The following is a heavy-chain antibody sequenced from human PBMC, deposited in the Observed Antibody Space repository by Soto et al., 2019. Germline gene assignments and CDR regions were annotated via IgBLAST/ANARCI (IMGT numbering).Heavy chain of an antibody. D-gene: IGHD6-13*01. Sequence: GASVKVSCKASGYTFTNYAIHWVRQAPGQRLEWMGWINAGNANTKYSQKFQDRVTITGDTSASTTYMDLSSLRSEDTAVYYCARDLQYSRLFYGMDVWGQGTTVPVS. J-gene: IGHJ6*02. V-gene: IGHV1-3*01. CDR1: GYTFTNYA. CDR2: INAGNANT. CDR3: ARDLQYSRLFYGMDV.